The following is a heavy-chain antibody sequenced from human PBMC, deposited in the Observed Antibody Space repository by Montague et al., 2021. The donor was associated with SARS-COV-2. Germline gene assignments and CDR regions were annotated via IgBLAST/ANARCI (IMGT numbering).Heavy chain of an antibody. CDR2: IYHSGST. J-gene: IGHJ4*02. CDR3: AVTYYYGSGFDY. CDR1: GGSISSSNW. V-gene: IGHV4-4*02. Sequence: SETLSLTCAVSGGSISSSNWCSWVRPPPGKGLEWIGEIYHSGSTNYNPSLKSRVTISVDKFKNQFSLKLSSVTAADTAVYYCAVTYYYGSGFDYWGQGTLVTVSS. D-gene: IGHD3-10*01.